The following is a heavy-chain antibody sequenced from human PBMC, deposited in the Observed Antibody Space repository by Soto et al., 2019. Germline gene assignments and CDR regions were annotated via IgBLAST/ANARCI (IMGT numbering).Heavy chain of an antibody. J-gene: IGHJ6*02. CDR2: IKQDGSEK. V-gene: IGHV3-7*03. CDR3: ARENRMVRGVNYYYYGMDV. CDR1: GFTFSSYW. Sequence: GGSLRLSCAASGFTFSSYWMSWVRQAPGKGLEWVANIKQDGSEKYYVDSVKGRFTISRDNAKNSLYLQMNSLRAEDTAVYYCARENRMVRGVNYYYYGMDVWGQGTTVTVSS. D-gene: IGHD3-10*01.